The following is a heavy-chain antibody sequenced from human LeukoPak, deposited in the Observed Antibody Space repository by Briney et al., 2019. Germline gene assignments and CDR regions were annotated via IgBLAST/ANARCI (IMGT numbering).Heavy chain of an antibody. CDR3: ARVYYDSSGYYFSAFDI. J-gene: IGHJ3*02. CDR1: GYSISSGYY. Sequence: SETLSLTCTVSGYSISSGYYWGWIRQPPGKGLEWIGSIYHSGSTYYNPSLKSRVTISVDTSKNQLSLKLSSVTAADTAVYYCARVYYDSSGYYFSAFDIWGQGTMVTVSS. CDR2: IYHSGST. V-gene: IGHV4-38-2*02. D-gene: IGHD3-22*01.